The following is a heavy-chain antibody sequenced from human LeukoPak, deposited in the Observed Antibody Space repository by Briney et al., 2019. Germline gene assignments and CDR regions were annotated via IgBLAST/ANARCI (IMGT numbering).Heavy chain of an antibody. CDR2: IYYSGST. Sequence: SETLSLTCTASGGSISSSSYYWGWIRQPPGKGLEWIGSIYYSGSTNYNPSLKSRVTISVDTSKNQFSLKLSSVTAADTAVYYCARGLIYGLTPRGAYDYVWGSYPGDAFDIWGQGTMVTVS. D-gene: IGHD3-16*02. CDR3: ARGLIYGLTPRGAYDYVWGSYPGDAFDI. J-gene: IGHJ3*02. V-gene: IGHV4-39*07. CDR1: GGSISSSSYY.